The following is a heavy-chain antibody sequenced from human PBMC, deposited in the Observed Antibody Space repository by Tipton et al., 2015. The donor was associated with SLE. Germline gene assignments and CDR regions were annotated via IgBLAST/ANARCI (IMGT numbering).Heavy chain of an antibody. CDR1: GGSISSASYY. J-gene: IGHJ5*02. V-gene: IGHV4-39*07. CDR2: ISHSGTS. D-gene: IGHD1-1*01. Sequence: TLSLTCTVSGGSISSASYYWSWIRQPPGKGLEWIGTISHSGTSYYNPSLNSRVTISRDTSNNHFSLKLTSVTAADTAVYYCVRDVRVRTTGNWFDPWGQGTLVTVSS. CDR3: VRDVRVRTTGNWFDP.